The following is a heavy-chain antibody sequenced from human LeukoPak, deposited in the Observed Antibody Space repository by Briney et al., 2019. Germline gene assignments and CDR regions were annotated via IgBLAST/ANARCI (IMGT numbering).Heavy chain of an antibody. CDR3: VRHFNSVATMQIDY. Sequence: GGSLRLSCAVSGFTVSSNYMSWVRQAPGKGLEWVSSLYSGAHIYYADSVKGRFTISRDYSNNTLYLQMNSLRAEDTAVYYCVRHFNSVATMQIDYWGQGILVSVSS. CDR2: LYSGAHI. V-gene: IGHV3-53*01. D-gene: IGHD5-12*01. CDR1: GFTVSSNY. J-gene: IGHJ4*01.